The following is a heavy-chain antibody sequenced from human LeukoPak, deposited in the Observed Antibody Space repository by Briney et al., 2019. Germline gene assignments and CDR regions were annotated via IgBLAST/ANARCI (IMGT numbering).Heavy chain of an antibody. CDR3: ARDPGALQALRFLEWSADALDI. V-gene: IGHV3-21*01. CDR2: ISSNSSYI. D-gene: IGHD3-3*01. CDR1: GFTFSSYS. J-gene: IGHJ3*02. Sequence: GGSLRLSCAASGFTFSSYSMNWVRQAPGKGLEWVSSISSNSSYIYYADSVKGRFTISRDNAKNSLYLQMNSLRAEDTAVYYCARDPGALQALRFLEWSADALDIWGQGTMVTVSS.